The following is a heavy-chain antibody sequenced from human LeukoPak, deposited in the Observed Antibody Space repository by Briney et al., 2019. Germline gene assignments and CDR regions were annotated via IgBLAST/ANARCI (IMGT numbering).Heavy chain of an antibody. V-gene: IGHV4-38-2*02. CDR3: ARMWYAYRTFDI. Sequence: SETLSLTCTVSGYSISSGYYWGWIRQPPGKGLEWIGSIYHSGSTYYNPSLKSRVTISVDTSKNQFSLKLGSVTAADTAVYYCARMWYAYRTFDIWGQGTMVTVSS. CDR2: IYHSGST. D-gene: IGHD2-15*01. J-gene: IGHJ3*02. CDR1: GYSISSGYY.